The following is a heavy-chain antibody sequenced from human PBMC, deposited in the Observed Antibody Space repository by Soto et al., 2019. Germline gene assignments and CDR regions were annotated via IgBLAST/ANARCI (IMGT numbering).Heavy chain of an antibody. J-gene: IGHJ5*02. D-gene: IGHD3-9*01. CDR1: GFTFSSYA. CDR2: ISGSGGST. CDR3: VRDRDDILTGEINWFDP. Sequence: GGSLRLSCAASGFTFSSYAMSWVRQAPGKGLEWVSAISGSGGSTYYVDSVKGRFTISRDNAKNSLYLQMNSLRAEDTAVYYCVRDRDDILTGEINWFDPWGQGTLVTVSS. V-gene: IGHV3-23*01.